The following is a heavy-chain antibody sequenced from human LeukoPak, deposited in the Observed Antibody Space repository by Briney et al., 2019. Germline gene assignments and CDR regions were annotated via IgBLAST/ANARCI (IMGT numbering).Heavy chain of an antibody. CDR1: GYSISSGYY. D-gene: IGHD3-22*01. Sequence: SETLSLTCTISGYSISSGYYWGWIRQPPGKGLEWIGSIYHSGSTYYNPSLKSRVTISVDTSKNQFSLKLSSVTAADTAVYYCARVRNYYDSSGYYSTYNWFDPWGQGTLVTVSS. CDR2: IYHSGST. V-gene: IGHV4-38-2*02. CDR3: ARVRNYYDSSGYYSTYNWFDP. J-gene: IGHJ5*02.